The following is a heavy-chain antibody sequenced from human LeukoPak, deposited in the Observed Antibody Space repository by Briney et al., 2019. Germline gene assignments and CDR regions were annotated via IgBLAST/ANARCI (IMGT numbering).Heavy chain of an antibody. CDR2: IYYSGST. CDR1: GGSVSSGSYY. V-gene: IGHV4-61*01. J-gene: IGHJ5*02. D-gene: IGHD6-13*01. CDR3: ARDSIAENWFDP. Sequence: SETLPLTCTVSGGSVSSGSYYWSWIRQPPGKGLEWIGYIYYSGSTNYNPSLKSRVTISVDTSKNQFSLKLSSVTAADTAVYYCARDSIAENWFDPWGQGTLVTVSS.